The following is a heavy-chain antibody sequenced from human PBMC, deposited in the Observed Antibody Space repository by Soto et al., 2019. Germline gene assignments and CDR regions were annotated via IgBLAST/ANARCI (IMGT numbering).Heavy chain of an antibody. V-gene: IGHV1-3*01. CDR3: ANVGVRAIFGT. Sequence: ASVKVSCKASGNTFPIYAMHWMRQAPGQSLEWIGWIVADNGNTKYSHKFQGRVTMTWDTSATTAYMELRSLTFEDTAVYYCANVGVRAIFGTWGQGSLVTVSS. CDR2: IVADNGNT. J-gene: IGHJ5*02. D-gene: IGHD3-3*01. CDR1: GNTFPIYA.